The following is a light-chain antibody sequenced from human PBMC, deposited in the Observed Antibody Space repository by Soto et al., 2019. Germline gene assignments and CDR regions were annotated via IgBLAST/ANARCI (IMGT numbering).Light chain of an antibody. J-gene: IGKJ4*01. CDR2: DAS. Sequence: DIVLTQSPATLSLSPGERATLSCRASQSVNNYLAWYQQKPGQAHRLLIYDASNRATGIPDRFSGSGSGTDFTLTISSLEPEDFAVYYCQQRSNCLFGGGTKVEIK. CDR1: QSVNNY. V-gene: IGKV3-11*01. CDR3: QQRSNCL.